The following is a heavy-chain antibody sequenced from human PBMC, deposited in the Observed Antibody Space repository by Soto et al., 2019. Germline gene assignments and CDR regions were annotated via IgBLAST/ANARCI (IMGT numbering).Heavy chain of an antibody. Sequence: SETLSLTCAVYGGSFSGDYWSWIRQPPGKGLEWIGEINHSGSTNYNPSLKSRVTISVDTSKNQFSLKLSSVTAADTAVYYCAASCVACGGFNYYGMDVWGQGTTVTVSS. D-gene: IGHD2-21*01. CDR3: AASCVACGGFNYYGMDV. CDR2: INHSGST. J-gene: IGHJ6*02. CDR1: GGSFSGDY. V-gene: IGHV4-34*01.